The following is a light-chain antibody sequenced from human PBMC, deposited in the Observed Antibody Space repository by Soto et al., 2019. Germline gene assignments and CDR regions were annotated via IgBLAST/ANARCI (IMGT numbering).Light chain of an antibody. CDR3: QQYGSSPYT. V-gene: IGKV3-20*01. CDR1: QSVSSSY. CDR2: GAS. Sequence: EIVLTQSPGTLSLSPGERATLSCRASQSVSSSYFAWFQQQPGQAPRLLIYGASSRATGIPDRFSGGASGTDFTLTISRLEPEDFAVYYCQQYGSSPYTFGQGTKLEI. J-gene: IGKJ2*01.